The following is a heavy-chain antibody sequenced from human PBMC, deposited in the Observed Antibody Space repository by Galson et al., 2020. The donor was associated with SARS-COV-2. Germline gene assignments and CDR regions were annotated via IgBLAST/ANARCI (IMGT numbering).Heavy chain of an antibody. J-gene: IGHJ3*01. CDR3: ARLHYGEYDAEAVDV. D-gene: IGHD4-17*01. Sequence: SETLSLTCAVSGTSISSGSYSWNWIRQPPGKGLEWIGYISHSGSTYYNPSLKSRVTISGDRSKNQFSLRLSSVTAADTAVYYCARLHYGEYDAEAVDVWGPGARVTVAS. CDR1: GTSISSGSYS. CDR2: ISHSGST. V-gene: IGHV4-30-2*01.